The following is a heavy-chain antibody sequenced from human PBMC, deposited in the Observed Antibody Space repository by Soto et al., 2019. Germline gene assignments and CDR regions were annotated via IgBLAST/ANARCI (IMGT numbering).Heavy chain of an antibody. CDR1: GFTFSSHW. CDR3: ARGGNYYFDH. D-gene: IGHD1-1*01. V-gene: IGHV3-7*01. CDR2: IKEDGSEE. Sequence: DVQLVESGGGLVQPGGSLRLSCVASGFTFSSHWMSWVRQGPGKGLELVANIKEDGSEEYYVDSVKGRFTISRDNAKNSLFLQIDSLRVEDMVVYYGARGGNYYFDHWGQGTLVTVSS. J-gene: IGHJ4*02.